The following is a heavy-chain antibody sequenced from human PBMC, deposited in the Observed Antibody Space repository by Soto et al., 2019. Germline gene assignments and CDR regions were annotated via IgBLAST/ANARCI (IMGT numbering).Heavy chain of an antibody. CDR2: IYYSGGT. D-gene: IGHD3-16*01. CDR1: GGSISSGAYY. CDR3: AGVRPRLGFFYY. J-gene: IGHJ4*02. V-gene: IGHV4-31*03. Sequence: QVQLQESGPGLVKPSQTLSLTCTVSGGSISSGAYYWSWIRQPPGKGLEWIGYIYYSGGTYYNPSLERRVTISRDTSKNQFSLRLNSMTAAETAVYYCAGVRPRLGFFYYWGQGTLVTVSS.